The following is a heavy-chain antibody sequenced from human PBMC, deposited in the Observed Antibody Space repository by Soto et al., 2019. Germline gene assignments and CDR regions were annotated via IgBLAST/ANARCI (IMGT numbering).Heavy chain of an antibody. CDR1: GFTFSSYW. CDR3: AREGALATADEPRAETHSFGT. Sequence: EVQLVESGGGLVQPGGSLRLSCAASGFTFSSYWMSWVRQAPGKGLEWVANIKKDGSEKYYVVSVKGRFTIPRENAKNSMYLQMNLLRAEDTAVYYCAREGALATADEPRAETHSFGTWGQREMGTV. CDR2: IKKDGSEK. J-gene: IGHJ3*01. V-gene: IGHV3-7*05. D-gene: IGHD6-13*01.